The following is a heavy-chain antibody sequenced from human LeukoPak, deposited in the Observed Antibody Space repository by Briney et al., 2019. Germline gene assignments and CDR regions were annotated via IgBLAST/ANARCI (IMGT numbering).Heavy chain of an antibody. V-gene: IGHV1-2*02. CDR2: INPNSGGT. CDR3: ARGPGRHAWFEP. D-gene: IGHD1-1*01. J-gene: IGHJ5*02. CDR1: GYTFTGYY. Sequence: ASVKVSCKASGYTFTGYYMHWVRQAPGQGLEWMGWINPNSGGTNYAQKFQGRVTMTRDTSISTAYMELRRLRSDDTAVYYCARGPGRHAWFEPWGEGTLVTVSS.